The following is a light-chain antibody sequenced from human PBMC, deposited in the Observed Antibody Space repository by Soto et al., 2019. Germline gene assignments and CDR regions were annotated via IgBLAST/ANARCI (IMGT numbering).Light chain of an antibody. V-gene: IGKV4-1*01. CDR3: QKYYGSLLT. Sequence: DIVMTQSPDSLAVSLGERATISCKSSRSVLFSSNNKDYLSWYQQKPGQPPKLLIYWAYTREYGIPDQFSDSGTKTEVTLTISSLQVEDVAVYDCQKYYGSLLTFGGGTKVEIK. CDR2: WAY. J-gene: IGKJ4*01. CDR1: RSVLFSSNNKDY.